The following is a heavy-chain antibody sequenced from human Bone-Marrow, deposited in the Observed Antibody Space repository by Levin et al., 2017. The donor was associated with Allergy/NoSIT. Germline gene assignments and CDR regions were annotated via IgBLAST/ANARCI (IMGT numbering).Heavy chain of an antibody. CDR1: GFTFSTYW. J-gene: IGHJ3*01. D-gene: IGHD3-22*01. CDR3: ARDKSPVSSGIYFDAFDF. CDR2: IKQDGRVE. Sequence: GESLKISCTASGFTFSTYWMTWVRQAPGKGLEWVANIKQDGRVESYADSVKGRFTISRDNAKNSLYLQMSSLGAGDTAVYYCARDKSPVSSGIYFDAFDFWGQGTMVTVSS. V-gene: IGHV3-7*03.